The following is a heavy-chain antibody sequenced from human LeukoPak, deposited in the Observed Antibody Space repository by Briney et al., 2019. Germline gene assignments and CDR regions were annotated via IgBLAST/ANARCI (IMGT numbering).Heavy chain of an antibody. D-gene: IGHD2-2*03. CDR1: GGSISSYY. V-gene: IGHV4-59*12. CDR2: IYYSGST. Sequence: PSETLSLTCTVSGGSISSYYWSWIRQAPGKGLEWIGYIYYSGSTNYNPSLKSRVTISVDTSKNQFSLKLSSVTAADTAVYYCATQRGYCSSTSCANFDYWGQGTLVTVSS. CDR3: ATQRGYCSSTSCANFDY. J-gene: IGHJ4*02.